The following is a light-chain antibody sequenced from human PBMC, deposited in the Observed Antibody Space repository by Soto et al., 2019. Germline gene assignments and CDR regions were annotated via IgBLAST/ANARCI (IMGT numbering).Light chain of an antibody. Sequence: EIMMTQSPATLSVSPGERATLSCRASQSVRNNLAWYKQKPGQAPRLLISYASTRATGIPARFSGSGSGTEFTLTLSFLQSEYFALYSCQQYNNWPPITLGQGTRLEIK. CDR3: QQYNNWPPIT. V-gene: IGKV3-15*01. J-gene: IGKJ5*01. CDR1: QSVRNN. CDR2: YAS.